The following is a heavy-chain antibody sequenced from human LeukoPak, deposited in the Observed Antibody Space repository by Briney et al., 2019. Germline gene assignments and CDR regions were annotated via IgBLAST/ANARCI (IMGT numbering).Heavy chain of an antibody. J-gene: IGHJ4*02. CDR3: TRGSVFDFSSGYYFDS. CDR2: ISGTSAYR. D-gene: IGHD3-3*01. CDR1: GFTFVNFG. V-gene: IGHV3-21*01. Sequence: PGGSLRLACTASGFTFVNFGMNWVRQAPGKGLEWVSSISGTSAYRYYTDSVKGRFTISRDNAKDSLYLQMNSLRAEDTAVYYCTRGSVFDFSSGYYFDSWGQGTLVTVSS.